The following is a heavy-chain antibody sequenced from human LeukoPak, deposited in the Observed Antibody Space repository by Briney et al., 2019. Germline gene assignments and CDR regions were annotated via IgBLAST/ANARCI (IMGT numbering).Heavy chain of an antibody. CDR2: IDPNSGTT. CDR3: ARVGATYSGDP. J-gene: IGHJ5*02. V-gene: IGHV1-2*02. CDR1: GYTFTDYY. Sequence: ASVKVSCKASGYTFTDYYIHWVRQAPGQGLEWMGWIDPNSGTTNYAQKFQGRITMTRDTSISTAYMELSRLRSDDTAVYYCARVGATYSGDPWGQGTPVTVSS. D-gene: IGHD1-26*01.